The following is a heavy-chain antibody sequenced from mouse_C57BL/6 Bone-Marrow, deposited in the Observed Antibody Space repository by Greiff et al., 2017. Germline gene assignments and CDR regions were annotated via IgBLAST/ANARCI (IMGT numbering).Heavy chain of an antibody. D-gene: IGHD2-10*02. CDR2: IYPRSGNT. CDR3: AGVWSSWFAY. J-gene: IGHJ3*01. Sequence: QVQLQQSGAELARPGASVKLSCKASGYTFTSYGISWVKQRTGQGLEWIGEIYPRSGNTYYNEKFKGKATLTADKSSSTAYMELRLLTSVDSAVYFCAGVWSSWFAYWGQGTLVTVSA. V-gene: IGHV1-81*01. CDR1: GYTFTSYG.